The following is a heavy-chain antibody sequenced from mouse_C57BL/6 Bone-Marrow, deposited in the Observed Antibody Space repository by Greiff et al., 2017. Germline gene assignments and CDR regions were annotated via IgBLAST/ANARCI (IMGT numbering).Heavy chain of an antibody. CDR3: ASNYSNYFDY. Sequence: VQLQQSGPVLVKPGASVKMSCKASGYTFTDYYMNWVKQSHGKSLEWIGVINPYNGGTSYNQKFKGKATLTVAKSSSTAYMELNSLTSEDSAVYYCASNYSNYFDYWGQGTTLTVSS. J-gene: IGHJ2*01. CDR1: GYTFTDYY. CDR2: INPYNGGT. D-gene: IGHD2-5*01. V-gene: IGHV1-19*01.